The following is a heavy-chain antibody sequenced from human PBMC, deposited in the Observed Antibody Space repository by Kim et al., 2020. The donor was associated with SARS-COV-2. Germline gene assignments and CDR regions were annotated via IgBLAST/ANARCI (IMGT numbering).Heavy chain of an antibody. CDR2: INGDGRST. CDR3: ARGGSGGLDY. D-gene: IGHD3-16*01. J-gene: IGHJ4*02. CDR1: GFTFSRYW. Sequence: GGSLRLSCAASGFTFSRYWMHWVRQAPGKGLVWVSHINGDGRSTSYADSVKGRVTISRDNAKNTLYLQMNSLRAEDTAVYYCARGGSGGLDYWGQGTLVTVSS. V-gene: IGHV3-74*01.